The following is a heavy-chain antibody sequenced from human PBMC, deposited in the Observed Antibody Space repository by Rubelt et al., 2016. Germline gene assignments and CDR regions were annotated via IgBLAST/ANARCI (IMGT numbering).Heavy chain of an antibody. V-gene: IGHV4-34*01. J-gene: IGHJ4*02. D-gene: IGHD3-16*01. CDR2: INHRGST. Sequence: QVQLQQWGAGLLKPSETLSLTCAVYGGSFSDYYWSWIRQPPGKGLGWIGEINHRGSTKSNPSLKSRVTVSVATSKNQFSLRLSSLSAADTAVYYCARVTRGSADGGCDFGGRGILVTVSS. CDR1: GGSFSDYY. CDR3: ARVTRGSADGGCDF.